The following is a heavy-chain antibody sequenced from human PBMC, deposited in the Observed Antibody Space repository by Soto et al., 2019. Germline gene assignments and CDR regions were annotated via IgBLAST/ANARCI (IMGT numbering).Heavy chain of an antibody. CDR3: ARFDGSGTNYYMDV. CDR1: GYMFTSYG. CDR2: ISVNNGHT. J-gene: IGHJ6*03. Sequence: QVQLVQSGAELKKPGASAKVSCKASGYMFTSYGISWVRQAPGQGLEWMAWISVNNGHTNYAQKFQGRVTMTTDTSTNTAHMGLRSLGYDDTAVYYCARFDGSGTNYYMDVWGKGTTVMVSS. D-gene: IGHD3-10*01. V-gene: IGHV1-18*01.